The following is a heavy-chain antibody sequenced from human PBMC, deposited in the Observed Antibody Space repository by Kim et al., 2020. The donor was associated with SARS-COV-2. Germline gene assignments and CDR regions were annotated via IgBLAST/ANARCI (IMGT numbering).Heavy chain of an antibody. CDR2: GNT. J-gene: IGHJ4*02. CDR3: ARGTAMDY. Sequence: GNTGYAQKFQGKVTMARNTSISTAYMELSSLRSEDTAVYYCARGTAMDYWGQGTLVTVSS. V-gene: IGHV1-8*01. D-gene: IGHD5-18*01.